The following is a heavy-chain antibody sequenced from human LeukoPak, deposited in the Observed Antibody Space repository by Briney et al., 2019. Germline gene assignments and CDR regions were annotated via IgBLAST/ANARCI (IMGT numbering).Heavy chain of an antibody. J-gene: IGHJ4*02. CDR1: GFTFSSYG. CDR2: IWYDGSNK. D-gene: IGHD4-17*01. CDR3: ARGSSYGNYFDY. V-gene: IGHV3-33*01. Sequence: GGSLRLSCAASGFTFSSYGMHWVRQAPGKGLEWVAVIWYDGSNKYYADSVKGRFTISRDNSKNTLYLQMNSLRAEDTAVYYCARGSSYGNYFDYWGQGTLVTVSS.